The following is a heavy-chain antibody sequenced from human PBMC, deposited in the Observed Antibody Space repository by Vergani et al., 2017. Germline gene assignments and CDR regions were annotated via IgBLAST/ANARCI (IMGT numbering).Heavy chain of an antibody. CDR1: GGTFSSYA. CDR2: IIPVLGKT. Sequence: QVQLVQSGAEVKKPGSSVKVSCKASGGTFSSYAISWVRQAPGQGLEWMGRIIPVLGKTKYAQDFQGRLTITADTSTSTAYMELTSLRSQDTAVYYCARDPRGYGGDPEDYYYGMDVWRQGTTVTVSS. V-gene: IGHV1-69*04. CDR3: ARDPRGYGGDPEDYYYGMDV. D-gene: IGHD2-21*02. J-gene: IGHJ6*02.